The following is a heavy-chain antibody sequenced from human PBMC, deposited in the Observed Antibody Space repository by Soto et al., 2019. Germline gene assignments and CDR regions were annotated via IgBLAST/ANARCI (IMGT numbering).Heavy chain of an antibody. Sequence: QVQLVQSGAEVKETGSSVKVSCKSSGYIFKSYAVTWLRQAPGQGLEWMGGIIPVFGTPDYSQKFRGRVTITADESTSTVYMELRSLTSEDTAVYYCARHLYDYVWGSYRHWGQGTLVTVSS. D-gene: IGHD3-16*02. CDR3: ARHLYDYVWGSYRH. CDR2: IIPVFGTP. CDR1: GYIFKSYA. V-gene: IGHV1-69*01. J-gene: IGHJ4*02.